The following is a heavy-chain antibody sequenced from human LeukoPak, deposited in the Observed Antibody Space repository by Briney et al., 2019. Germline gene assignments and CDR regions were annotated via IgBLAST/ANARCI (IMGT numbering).Heavy chain of an antibody. CDR2: IIPIFGTA. CDR3: ARSSFVYDYVWGSYRYGAFDI. D-gene: IGHD3-16*02. Sequence: ASVKVSCKASGGTFISYAISWVRQAPGQGLEWMGGIIPIFGTANYAQKFQGRVTITADESTSTAYMELSGLRSEDTAVYYCARSSFVYDYVWGSYRYGAFDIWGQGTMVTVSS. CDR1: GGTFISYA. J-gene: IGHJ3*02. V-gene: IGHV1-69*13.